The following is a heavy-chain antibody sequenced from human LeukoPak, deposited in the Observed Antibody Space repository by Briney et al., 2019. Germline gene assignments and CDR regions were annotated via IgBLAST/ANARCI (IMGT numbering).Heavy chain of an antibody. CDR3: ARDPTYDILTGYYKANLKDAFDI. CDR1: GGSISSYY. CDR2: IYYSGST. J-gene: IGHJ3*02. D-gene: IGHD3-9*01. V-gene: IGHV4-59*12. Sequence: SETLSLTCTVSGGSISSYYWNWIRQPPGKGLEWIAYIYYSGSTNYNPSLKSRVTMSVDTSKNQFSLKLSSVTAADTAVYYCARDPTYDILTGYYKANLKDAFDIWGQGTMVTVSS.